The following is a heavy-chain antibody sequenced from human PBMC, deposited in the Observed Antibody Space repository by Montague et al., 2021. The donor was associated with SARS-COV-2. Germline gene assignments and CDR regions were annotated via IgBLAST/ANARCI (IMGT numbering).Heavy chain of an antibody. CDR3: ARLCDGVEPSPILGLGPFYYSYYIEV. D-gene: IGHD3-10*01. V-gene: IGHV4-34*01. J-gene: IGHJ6*03. CDR2: VNNNGDT. CDR1: GGSLSGYY. Sequence: SETLPLTCAVHGGSLSGYYWVWVRQSPGKGLEWIGEVNNNGDTKYSTSLKSRVAISIDTSKNQFSLKLTSLTAPDTAVYYCARLCDGVEPSPILGLGPFYYSYYIEVWGKGTAVTVSS.